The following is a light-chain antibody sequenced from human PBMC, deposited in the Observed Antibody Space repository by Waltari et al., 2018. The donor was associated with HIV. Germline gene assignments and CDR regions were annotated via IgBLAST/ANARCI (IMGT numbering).Light chain of an antibody. Sequence: STWGGDRIGTKSVHWYQQKSGQAPQLIIYYDSDRPSGIPERFSGSNSGSTATLTISRVEAGDEADYYCEVWDETRNHVVFGGGTKLFAL. CDR3: EVWDETRNHVV. CDR2: YDS. J-gene: IGLJ2*01. V-gene: IGLV3-21*04. CDR1: RIGTKS.